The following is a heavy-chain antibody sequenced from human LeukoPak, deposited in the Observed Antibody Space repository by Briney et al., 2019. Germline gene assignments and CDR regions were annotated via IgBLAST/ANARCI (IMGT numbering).Heavy chain of an antibody. CDR2: IIPILGIA. CDR3: ARGQGGGNYHDAFDI. V-gene: IGHV1-69*04. J-gene: IGHJ3*02. Sequence: ASVKVSCKASGGTFSSYAISWVRQAPGQGLEWMGRIIPILGIANYAQKFQGRVTITADKSTSTAYMELSSLRSEDTAVYYCARGQGGGNYHDAFDIWGQGTTVTVSS. CDR1: GGTFSSYA. D-gene: IGHD4-23*01.